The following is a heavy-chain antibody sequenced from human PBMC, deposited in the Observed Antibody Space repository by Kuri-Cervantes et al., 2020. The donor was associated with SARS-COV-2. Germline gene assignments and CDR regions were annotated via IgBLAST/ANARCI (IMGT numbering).Heavy chain of an antibody. CDR2: IFYSGST. Sequence: SETLSLTCTVSGGSISGHYWSWIRQPPGKGLEWIGNIFYSGSTNYNPSLKSRVTISVDTSKNQFSLKLSSVTAADTAVYYCARDLWNTARGVYDYWGQGTLVTVSS. V-gene: IGHV4-4*08. CDR3: ARDLWNTARGVYDY. D-gene: IGHD5-18*01. CDR1: GGSISGHY. J-gene: IGHJ4*02.